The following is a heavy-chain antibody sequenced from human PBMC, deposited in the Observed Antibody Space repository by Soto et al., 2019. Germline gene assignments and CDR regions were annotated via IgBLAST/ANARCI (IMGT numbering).Heavy chain of an antibody. CDR2: IYPGDSDT. D-gene: IGHD5-12*01. J-gene: IGHJ4*02. Sequence: PGESLKISCKGSGYSFTSYWIGWVRQMPGKGLEWMGIIYPGDSDTRYSPSFQGQVTISADKSISTAYLQWSSLKASDTAMYYCARSPGWQSSGYGYFDYWGQGTLVTVSS. V-gene: IGHV5-51*01. CDR1: GYSFTSYW. CDR3: ARSPGWQSSGYGYFDY.